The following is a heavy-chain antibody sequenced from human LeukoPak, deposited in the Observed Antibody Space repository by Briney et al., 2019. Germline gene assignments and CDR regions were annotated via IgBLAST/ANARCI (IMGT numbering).Heavy chain of an antibody. CDR3: ARGLHLPDFLSPY. J-gene: IGHJ4*02. CDR2: IWFDGSNK. D-gene: IGHD1-14*01. Sequence: GGSLRLSCAASGFIFSNDAMHWVRQAPGKGLEWVAFIWFDGSNKHYADSVKGRFTISRDNAKSALFLQMNSLRAEDTAVYYCARGLHLPDFLSPYWGQGTLVTVSS. V-gene: IGHV3-33*01. CDR1: GFIFSNDA.